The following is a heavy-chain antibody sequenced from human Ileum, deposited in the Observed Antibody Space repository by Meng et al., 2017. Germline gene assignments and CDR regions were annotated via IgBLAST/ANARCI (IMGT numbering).Heavy chain of an antibody. CDR2: ITHDASRI. CDR1: GFPFSEYT. D-gene: IGHD1-1*01. Sequence: GESLKISCAASGFPFSEYTFLWVRQAPGKGLEWVALITHDASRIDYADSAEGRFTISRDNSKNTLYLEMNSLRVEDTALYYCARIGYNFALGNGFDIWGQGTKVTVSS. V-gene: IGHV3-30*01. CDR3: ARIGYNFALGNGFDI. J-gene: IGHJ3*02.